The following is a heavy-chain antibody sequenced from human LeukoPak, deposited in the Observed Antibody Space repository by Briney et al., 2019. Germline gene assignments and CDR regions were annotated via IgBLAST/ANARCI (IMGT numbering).Heavy chain of an antibody. CDR1: GFTFSSYA. J-gene: IGHJ4*02. CDR2: ISYDGSNK. Sequence: PGGSLRLSCAASGFTFSSYAMHWVRQAPGKGLEWVAVISYDGSNKYCADSVKGRFTISRDNSKNTLYLQMNSLRAEDTAVYYCARVSYGDSGYFDYWGQGTLVTVSS. D-gene: IGHD4-17*01. CDR3: ARVSYGDSGYFDY. V-gene: IGHV3-30-3*01.